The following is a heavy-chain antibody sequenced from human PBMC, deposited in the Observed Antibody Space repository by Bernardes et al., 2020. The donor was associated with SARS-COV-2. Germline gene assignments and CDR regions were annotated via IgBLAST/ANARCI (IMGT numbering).Heavy chain of an antibody. Sequence: SETLSLTCTVSGGSISSYYWSWIRQPPGKGLEWIGYIYYSGSINYNPSLKSRVTISLDTSKNQFSLKLSSVAAADTAVYYCARDRGNGFGMDVWGQGTTVTVSS. V-gene: IGHV4-59*01. CDR2: IYYSGSI. CDR3: ARDRGNGFGMDV. J-gene: IGHJ6*02. CDR1: GGSISSYY.